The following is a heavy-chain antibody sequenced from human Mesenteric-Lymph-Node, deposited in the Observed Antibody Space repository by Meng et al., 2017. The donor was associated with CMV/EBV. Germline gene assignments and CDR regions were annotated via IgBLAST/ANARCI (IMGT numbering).Heavy chain of an antibody. V-gene: IGHV1-18*04. CDR3: ARGVDWAPNWFDP. CDR1: GYTLTSYF. Sequence: ASVKVSCKASGYTLTSYFMYWVRQAPGQGLEWMGWISAYNGNTNYAQKLQGRVTMTTDTSTSTAYMELRSLRSDDTAVYYCARGVDWAPNWFDPWGQGTLVTVSS. D-gene: IGHD3/OR15-3a*01. CDR2: ISAYNGNT. J-gene: IGHJ5*02.